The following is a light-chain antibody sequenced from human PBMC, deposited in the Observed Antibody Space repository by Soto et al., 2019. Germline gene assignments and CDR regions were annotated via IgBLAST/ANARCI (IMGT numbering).Light chain of an antibody. CDR3: QQYGSSPLLT. J-gene: IGKJ4*01. CDR1: QSVSSSY. V-gene: IGKV3-20*01. CDR2: GAS. Sequence: EIVLTQSPGTLSLSTGERATLSCRASQSVSSSYLAWYQQKPGQAPRLLIYGASSRATGIPDRFSGSGSGTDFTLTIIRLEPEEFAVYYCQQYGSSPLLTFGGGTKVEIK.